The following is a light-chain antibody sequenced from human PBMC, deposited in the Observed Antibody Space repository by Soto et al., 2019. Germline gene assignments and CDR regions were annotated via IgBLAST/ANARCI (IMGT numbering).Light chain of an antibody. V-gene: IGLV2-11*01. J-gene: IGLJ1*01. CDR2: DVS. CDR1: SSDVGGYNY. Sequence: QSVLTQPRSVSGSPGQSVTISCTGTSSDVGGYNYVSWYQQHPGKAPKLMIYDVSERPSGVPDRFSGSKSGNTASLTISGLQAEDEADYYCCSYAGSPYVFGTGTKRTVL. CDR3: CSYAGSPYV.